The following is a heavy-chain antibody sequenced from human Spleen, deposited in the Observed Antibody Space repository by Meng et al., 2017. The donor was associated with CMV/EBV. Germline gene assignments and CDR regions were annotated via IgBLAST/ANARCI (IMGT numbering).Heavy chain of an antibody. CDR1: GYTFTGYY. Sequence: ASVKVSCKASGYTFTGYYMLWVRQAPGQGFEGMGWISAYNGNTIYAQNLQGRVTMTTDISTSTIYMELRSLRSDDTAVYYCARMSPDYKPYGFDVWGQGTTVTVSS. CDR2: ISAYNGNT. J-gene: IGHJ6*02. D-gene: IGHD3-16*01. V-gene: IGHV1-18*04. CDR3: ARMSPDYKPYGFDV.